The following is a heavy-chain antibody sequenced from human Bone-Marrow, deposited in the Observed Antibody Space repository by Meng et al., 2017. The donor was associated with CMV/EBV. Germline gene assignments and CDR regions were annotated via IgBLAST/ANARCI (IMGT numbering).Heavy chain of an antibody. D-gene: IGHD6-6*01. CDR1: GYSISSGYY. J-gene: IGHJ6*02. Sequence: SETLSLTCTVSGYSISSGYYWGWIRQPPGKGLEWIGSIYHSGSTYYNPSLKSRVTISVDTSKNQFSLKLSSVTAADTAVYYCARVRIAAALARGYGMDVWGQGTTVTVSS. V-gene: IGHV4-38-2*02. CDR3: ARVRIAAALARGYGMDV. CDR2: IYHSGST.